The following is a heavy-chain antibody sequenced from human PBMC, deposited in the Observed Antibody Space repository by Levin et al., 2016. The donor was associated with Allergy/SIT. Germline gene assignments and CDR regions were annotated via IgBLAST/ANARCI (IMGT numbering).Heavy chain of an antibody. Sequence: LSLTCAASGFSFSDYYMSWIRQAPGKGLEWVSPISGSGSNTYYADSVKGRFTISRDNSKNTLYLQMNSLRAEDTAVYYCAKVARRGGELPKGALDYWGQGTLVTVSS. D-gene: IGHD1-7*01. V-gene: IGHV3-23*01. J-gene: IGHJ4*02. CDR3: AKVARRGGELPKGALDY. CDR1: GFSFSDYY. CDR2: ISGSGSNT.